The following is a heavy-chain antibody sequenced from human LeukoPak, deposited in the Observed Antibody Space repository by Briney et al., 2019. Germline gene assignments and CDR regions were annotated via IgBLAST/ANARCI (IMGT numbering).Heavy chain of an antibody. D-gene: IGHD3-10*01. CDR1: GFTFRTHS. Sequence: GGSLRLSCEASGFTFRTHSMNWVRQAPGKGLEWVSAITKCSTYVYYADSVKGRFTISRDNANNSLFLQMNNLGVDDTGVYYCARGSGVHVWGQGTLVLVSS. V-gene: IGHV3-21*04. CDR2: ITKCSTYV. J-gene: IGHJ4*02. CDR3: ARGSGVHV.